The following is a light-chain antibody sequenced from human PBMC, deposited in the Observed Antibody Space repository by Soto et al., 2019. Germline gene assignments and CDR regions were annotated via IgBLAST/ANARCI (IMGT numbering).Light chain of an antibody. CDR1: QSVSSY. J-gene: IGKJ1*01. CDR3: QQRSNWPTWT. V-gene: IGKV3-11*01. CDR2: DAS. Sequence: EIVLTQSPATLSLSPGERATLSCRASQSVSSYLAWYQQKTGQAPRLLIYDASNRATGIPARFSGSGSGTDFTLTISSLEPEDFLVYYCQQRSNWPTWTFGQGTKVEIK.